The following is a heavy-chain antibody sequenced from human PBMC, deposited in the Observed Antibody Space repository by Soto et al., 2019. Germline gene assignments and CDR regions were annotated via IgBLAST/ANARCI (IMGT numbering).Heavy chain of an antibody. CDR2: INHSGST. J-gene: IGHJ6*03. Sequence: SETLSLTCAVHGGSFNTYYWTWIRQPPGRGLEWIGEINHSGSTSYNSSLKSRVAISVDTSKNQFYLNLTSVTAADTALYYCARGLLSPVRGLNYFYMDVWGKGTPVTVSS. CDR3: ARGLLSPVRGLNYFYMDV. CDR1: GGSFNTYY. V-gene: IGHV4-34*01. D-gene: IGHD3-10*01.